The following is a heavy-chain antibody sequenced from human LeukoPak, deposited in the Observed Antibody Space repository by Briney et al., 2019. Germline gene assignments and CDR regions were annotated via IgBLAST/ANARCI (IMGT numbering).Heavy chain of an antibody. CDR3: ARLTPSPAFDY. V-gene: IGHV4-39*01. CDR1: GGSISSSGYY. J-gene: IGHJ4*02. Sequence: SETLSLTCAVSGGSISSSGYYWAWIRQPPGRGLEWIATIYYNGNTYYNPSLKSRVTISIDTSKNQFSLRLSSVTAADTAVYYCARLTPSPAFDYWGQGTLVTVSS. CDR2: IYYNGNT.